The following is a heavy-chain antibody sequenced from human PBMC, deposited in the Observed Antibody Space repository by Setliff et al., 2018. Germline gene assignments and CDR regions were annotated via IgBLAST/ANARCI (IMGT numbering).Heavy chain of an antibody. CDR3: AKDQNRFGASRVIKGMDV. CDR2: INSDGSTT. D-gene: IGHD3-10*01. Sequence: PGGSLRLSCAASGFTLSSYWMRWVRPAPGRGLVWVSRINSDGSTTNYADSVKGRCTISRDNAKNTLYLQMNSLRAEDTAVYYCAKDQNRFGASRVIKGMDVWGQGTTVTDS. V-gene: IGHV3-74*01. CDR1: GFTLSSYW. J-gene: IGHJ6*02.